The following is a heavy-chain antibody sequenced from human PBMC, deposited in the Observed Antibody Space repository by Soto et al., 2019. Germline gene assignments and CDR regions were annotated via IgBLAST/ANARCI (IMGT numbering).Heavy chain of an antibody. D-gene: IGHD3-22*01. J-gene: IGHJ6*02. CDR3: ARLVYDSSGYYYYYYYGMDV. CDR1: GGTFSSYA. CDR2: IIPIFGTA. V-gene: IGHV1-69*13. Sequence: ASVKVSCKASGGTFSSYAISWVRQAPGQGLEWMGGIIPIFGTANYAQKFQGRVTITADESTSTAYMELSSLRSEDTAVYYCARLVYDSSGYYYYYYYGMDVWGQGTTVTVSS.